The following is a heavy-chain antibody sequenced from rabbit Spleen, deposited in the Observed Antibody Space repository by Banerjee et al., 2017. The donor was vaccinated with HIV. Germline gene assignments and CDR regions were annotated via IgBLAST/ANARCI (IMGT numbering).Heavy chain of an antibody. V-gene: IGHV1S40*01. CDR1: GIDFSNYNF. Sequence: QSLEESGGDLVQPGASLTLTCKASGIDFSNYNFMCWVRQAPGKGLEWIACINTATGKAVYASWAKGRFTISKTSSTTVTLQMTSLTAADTATYFCARDLVAVIGWNFNLWGQGTLVTVS. CDR2: INTATGKA. CDR3: ARDLVAVIGWNFNL. D-gene: IGHD1-1*01. J-gene: IGHJ4*01.